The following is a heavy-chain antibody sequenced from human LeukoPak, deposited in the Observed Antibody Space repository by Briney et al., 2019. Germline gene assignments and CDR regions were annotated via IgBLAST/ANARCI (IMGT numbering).Heavy chain of an antibody. D-gene: IGHD6-19*01. CDR1: GFTFDDYA. CDR2: ISWNSGSI. J-gene: IGHJ4*02. Sequence: HAGRSLRLSCAASGFTFDDYAMHWVRQAPGKGLEWVSGISWNSGSIGYADSVKGRFTISRDNAKNSLYLQMNSLRAEDTALYYCAKDEDQAVAGMVDYWGQGTLVTVSS. V-gene: IGHV3-9*01. CDR3: AKDEDQAVAGMVDY.